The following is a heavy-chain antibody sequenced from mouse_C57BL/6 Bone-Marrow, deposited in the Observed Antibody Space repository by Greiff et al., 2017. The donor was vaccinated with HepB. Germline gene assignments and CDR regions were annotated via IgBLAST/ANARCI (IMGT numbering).Heavy chain of an antibody. J-gene: IGHJ1*03. CDR2: ISYDGSN. Sequence: EVKLQESGPGLVKPSQSLSLTCSVTGYSITSGYYWNWIRQFPGNKLEWMGYISYDGSNNYNPSLKNRISITRDTSKNQFFLKLNSVTTEDTATYYCARNYYYGSSWYFDVWGTGTTVTVSS. CDR3: ARNYYYGSSWYFDV. CDR1: GYSITSGYY. D-gene: IGHD1-1*01. V-gene: IGHV3-6*01.